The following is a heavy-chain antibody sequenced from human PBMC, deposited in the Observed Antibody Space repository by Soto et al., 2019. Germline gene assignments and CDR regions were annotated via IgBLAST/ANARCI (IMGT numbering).Heavy chain of an antibody. CDR1: GGTFSSYA. V-gene: IGHV1-69*13. CDR3: ARTRELPIVNWCEH. Sequence: VASVKVSCKASGGTFSSYAISWVRQAPGQGLEWMGGIIPIFGTANYAQKFQGRVTITADESTSTAYMELSSLRSEDTAVYYCARTRELPIVNWCEHWGQGTMVSVSA. CDR2: IIPIFGTA. J-gene: IGHJ5*02. D-gene: IGHD1-26*01.